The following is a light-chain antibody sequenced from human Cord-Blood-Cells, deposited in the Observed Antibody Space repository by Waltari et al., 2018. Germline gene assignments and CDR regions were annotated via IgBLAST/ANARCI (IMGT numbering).Light chain of an antibody. CDR1: SSDVGSSNL. CDR2: TGS. Sequence: QSALTQPASVSGSPGQSITISCTGTSSDVGSSNLVSWYQQHPGKAPKLMIYTGSKRASGVSKRFSGSKSGNTASLTISGLQAEDEADYYCCSYAGSSTWVFGGGTKLTVL. J-gene: IGLJ3*02. CDR3: CSYAGSSTWV. V-gene: IGLV2-23*01.